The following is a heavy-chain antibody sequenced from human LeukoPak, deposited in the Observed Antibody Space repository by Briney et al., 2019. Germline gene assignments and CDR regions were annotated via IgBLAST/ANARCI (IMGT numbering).Heavy chain of an antibody. Sequence: GASVKVSCKASGGTFSSYAISWVRQAPGQGLEWMGGIIPIFGTANYAQKFQGRVTITADKSTGTAYMELSSLRSEDTAVYYCARDRGSYGLGRMDVWGKGTTVTVSS. J-gene: IGHJ6*04. CDR1: GGTFSSYA. D-gene: IGHD5-18*01. V-gene: IGHV1-69*06. CDR2: IIPIFGTA. CDR3: ARDRGSYGLGRMDV.